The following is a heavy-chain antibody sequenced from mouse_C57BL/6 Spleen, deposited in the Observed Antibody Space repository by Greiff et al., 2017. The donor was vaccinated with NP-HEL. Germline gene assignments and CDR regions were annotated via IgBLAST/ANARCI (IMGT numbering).Heavy chain of an antibody. J-gene: IGHJ2*01. V-gene: IGHV1-4*01. D-gene: IGHD1-1*01. CDR3: ARKGPTVEDYFDY. Sequence: QVTLKVSGAELARPGASVKMSCKASGYTFTSYTMHWVKQRPGQGLEWIGYINPSSGYTKYNQKFKDKATLTADKSSSTAYMQLSSLTSEDSAVYYCARKGPTVEDYFDYWGQGTTLTVSS. CDR2: INPSSGYT. CDR1: GYTFTSYT.